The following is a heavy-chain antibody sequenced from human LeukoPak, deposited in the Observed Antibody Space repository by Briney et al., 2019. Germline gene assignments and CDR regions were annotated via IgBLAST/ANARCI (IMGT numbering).Heavy chain of an antibody. CDR2: ISYDGSSK. CDR1: GFTFSSYW. V-gene: IGHV3-30*03. Sequence: GGSLRLSCAASGFTFSSYWMSWVRQAPGKGLEWVAVISYDGSSKYYADSVKGRFTISRDNSKNTLYLQMNRLRAEDTAVYYCASGAKVVVITTYFDYWGQGTLVTVSS. CDR3: ASGAKVVVITTYFDY. J-gene: IGHJ4*02. D-gene: IGHD3-22*01.